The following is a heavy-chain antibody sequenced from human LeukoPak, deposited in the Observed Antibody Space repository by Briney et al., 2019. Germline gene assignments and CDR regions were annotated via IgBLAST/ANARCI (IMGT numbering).Heavy chain of an antibody. Sequence: GGSLRLSCTAPGFTFSSYSIHWVRQAPGKGLEWVALISFDGKKTDYADSVKGRFTFSRDNSKNTLSLQMSDLRAEDTAVYYCAKDPTIVGATTEYFDYWGQGTLVTVSS. D-gene: IGHD1-26*01. CDR2: ISFDGKKT. CDR3: AKDPTIVGATTEYFDY. CDR1: GFTFSSYS. J-gene: IGHJ4*02. V-gene: IGHV3-30*04.